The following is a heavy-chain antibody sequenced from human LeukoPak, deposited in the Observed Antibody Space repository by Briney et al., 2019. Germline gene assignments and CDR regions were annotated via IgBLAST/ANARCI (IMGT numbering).Heavy chain of an antibody. CDR1: GGSISSGSYY. Sequence: SETLSLTCTVSGGSISSGSYYWSWIRQPAGKGLEWIGRIYTSGSTNYNPSLKSRVTISVDTSKNQFSLKLSSVTAADTAVYYCARLYGSGSYYYYYYMDVWGKGTTVTVSS. CDR2: IYTSGST. CDR3: ARLYGSGSYYYYYYMDV. V-gene: IGHV4-61*02. J-gene: IGHJ6*03. D-gene: IGHD3-10*01.